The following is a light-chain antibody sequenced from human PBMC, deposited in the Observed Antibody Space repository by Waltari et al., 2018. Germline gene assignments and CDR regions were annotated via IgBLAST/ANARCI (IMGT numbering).Light chain of an antibody. Sequence: DVVLTQSPLSLSVPLGQSASVSCRSSQSLAFSDGKTYLNWFHQRPGQSPRRLIYKVSNRESGVPDRISGSGSGTDFALKISRVEAEDVGVYYCMEGAQWYTFGQGTKLEIK. CDR1: QSLAFSDGKTY. V-gene: IGKV2-30*01. CDR2: KVS. J-gene: IGKJ2*01. CDR3: MEGAQWYT.